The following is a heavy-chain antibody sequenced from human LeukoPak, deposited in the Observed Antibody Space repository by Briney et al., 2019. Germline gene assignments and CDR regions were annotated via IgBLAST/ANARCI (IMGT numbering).Heavy chain of an antibody. CDR1: GFICSCYW. Sequence: GGSLRLSCGAWGFICSCYWMSWVRQAPGKGREWVSSITGSSSFIYYAASVKGRFTISRDNVRNSLHLQMNSLRAEDTAVYYCARNYATGGYGYNWFDPWGQGTLVTVSS. J-gene: IGHJ5*02. CDR2: ITGSSSFI. V-gene: IGHV3-21*01. CDR3: ARNYATGGYGYNWFDP. D-gene: IGHD2-8*02.